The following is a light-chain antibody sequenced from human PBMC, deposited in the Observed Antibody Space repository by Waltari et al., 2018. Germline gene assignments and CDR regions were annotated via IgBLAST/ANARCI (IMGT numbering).Light chain of an antibody. CDR3: QQYNSHSQT. J-gene: IGKJ2*01. V-gene: IGKV1-5*03. CDR1: QSINSW. Sequence: DIQMTQSTSTLSASVGDRVTITSRASQSINSWLAWYQQKPGKDPKLLIYKASTLQSGVPSRFSGSGSGTEFTLTISSLQPDDFATYYCQQYNSHSQTFGRGTKLEIK. CDR2: KAS.